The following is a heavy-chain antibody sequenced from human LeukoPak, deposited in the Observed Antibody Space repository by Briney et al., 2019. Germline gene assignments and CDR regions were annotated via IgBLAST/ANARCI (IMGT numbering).Heavy chain of an antibody. CDR1: GGSISSSSYY. J-gene: IGHJ4*02. V-gene: IGHV4-39*01. CDR2: IYYSGST. CDR3: ARHSVLEWSYYFDY. D-gene: IGHD3-3*01. Sequence: RTSETLSLTCTVSGGSISSSSYYWGWIRQPPGKGLEWIGSIYYSGSTYYNPSLKSRVTISVDTSKNQFSLKLSSVTAADTAVYYCARHSVLEWSYYFDYWGQGTLVTVSS.